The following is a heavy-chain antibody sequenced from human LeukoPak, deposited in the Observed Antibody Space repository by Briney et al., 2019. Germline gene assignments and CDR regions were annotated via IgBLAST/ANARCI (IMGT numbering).Heavy chain of an antibody. V-gene: IGHV1-69*13. Sequence: SVKVSCKASGGTFSSYAISWVRQAPGQGLEWMGGIIPISGTANYAQKFQGRVTITADESTSTAYMELSSLRSEDTAVYYCARGDFWSGYYSYPIDYWGQGTLVTVSS. J-gene: IGHJ4*02. D-gene: IGHD3-3*01. CDR2: IIPISGTA. CDR3: ARGDFWSGYYSYPIDY. CDR1: GGTFSSYA.